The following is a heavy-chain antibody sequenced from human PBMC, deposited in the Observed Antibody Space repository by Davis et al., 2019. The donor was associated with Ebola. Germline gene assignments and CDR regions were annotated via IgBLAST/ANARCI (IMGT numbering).Heavy chain of an antibody. CDR2: ISHGGVT. D-gene: IGHD1-1*01. CDR3: ARTTKTSISESGLGYTYFDP. CDR1: GESFSDYL. J-gene: IGHJ5*02. V-gene: IGHV4-34*01. Sequence: MPGGSLRLSCAVYGESFSDYLWSWIRQPPGKGLEWIGQISHGGVTNYNPSLKSRAAISVDSFKNQFSLDLNSVTAADTAVYYCARTTKTSISESGLGYTYFDPWGQGTLVAVSS.